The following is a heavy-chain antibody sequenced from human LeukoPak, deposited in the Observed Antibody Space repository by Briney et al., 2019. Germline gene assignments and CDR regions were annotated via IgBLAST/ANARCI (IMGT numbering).Heavy chain of an antibody. CDR1: GGSISSGSYY. CDR2: IYTSGST. Sequence: SQTLSLTCTVSGGSISSGSYYWSWIRQPAGKGLEWIGRIYTSGSTNYNPSLKSRVTISVDTSKNQFSLKLSSVTAADTAVYYCARVGTPKHYYYDSSGYYDYWGQGTLVTVSS. J-gene: IGHJ4*02. V-gene: IGHV4-61*02. D-gene: IGHD3-22*01. CDR3: ARVGTPKHYYYDSSGYYDY.